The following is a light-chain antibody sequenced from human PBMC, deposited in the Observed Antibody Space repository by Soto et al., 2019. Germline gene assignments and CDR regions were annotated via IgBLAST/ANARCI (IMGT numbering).Light chain of an antibody. Sequence: DIQMTQSPSTLSGSVGDRVTITCRASQSISSWLAWYQQKPGKAPKLLIYKASSLESGVPSRFSGSGSGTEFTLTISSLQPDDFAIYYCQQYNSYSWTFGQGTKVDI. CDR2: KAS. CDR3: QQYNSYSWT. J-gene: IGKJ1*01. V-gene: IGKV1-5*03. CDR1: QSISSW.